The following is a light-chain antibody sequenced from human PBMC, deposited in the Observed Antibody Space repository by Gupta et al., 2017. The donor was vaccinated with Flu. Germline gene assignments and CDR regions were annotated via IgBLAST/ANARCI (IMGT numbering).Light chain of an antibody. V-gene: IGKV1-9*01. CDR2: AAY. CDR3: QHLHKWT. Sequence: DIQLTQSPSFLSTSVGDRVTITCRASQGIGSYLAWYQQKPGKAPKLLIYAAYTLKSGVKSRFSGSGSGTEFTLTSRRRQTEDFETYYCQHLHKWTFGQGTKVEIK. CDR1: QGIGSY. J-gene: IGKJ1*01.